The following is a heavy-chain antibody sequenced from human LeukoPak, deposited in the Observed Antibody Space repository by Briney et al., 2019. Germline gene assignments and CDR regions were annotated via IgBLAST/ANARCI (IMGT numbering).Heavy chain of an antibody. J-gene: IGHJ6*03. V-gene: IGHV3-30*04. CDR2: ISYDGSSK. D-gene: IGHD2/OR15-2a*01. Sequence: GGSLRLSCAASGFTFSTYAMHWVRQAPGKGLEWVAVISYDGSSKYYADSVKGRFTISRDNAKNSLYLQMNSLRAEDTAVYYCYTPPANHYWNNRYMDVWGKGTTVTISS. CDR3: YTPPANHYWNNRYMDV. CDR1: GFTFSTYA.